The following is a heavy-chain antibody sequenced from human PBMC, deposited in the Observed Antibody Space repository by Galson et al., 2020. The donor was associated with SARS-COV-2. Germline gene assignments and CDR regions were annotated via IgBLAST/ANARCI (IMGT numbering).Heavy chain of an antibody. CDR2: LSYSGNT. J-gene: IGHJ4*02. Sequence: SQTLSLTCTISDGSISPYYWSWIRQPPGKRLEWIGSLSYSGNTNYNPSLRSRVTISVDTSKNQFSLKLNSVTAADTAVYYCVRRGTDSWTFDYWGQGTLITVSS. CDR3: VRRGTDSWTFDY. CDR1: DGSISPYY. V-gene: IGHV4-59*08. D-gene: IGHD2-21*02.